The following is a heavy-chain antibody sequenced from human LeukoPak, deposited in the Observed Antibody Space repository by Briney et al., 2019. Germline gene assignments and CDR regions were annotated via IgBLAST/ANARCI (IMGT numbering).Heavy chain of an antibody. CDR2: ISYDGSNK. CDR3: AKEGLQLWFDY. Sequence: PGRSLRLSCAASGFTFSRYGIHWVRQAPGKGLEWVAVISYDGSNKYYADSVKGRFTISRDNSKNTLYLEMNSLRAEDTAVYYCAKEGLQLWFDYWGQGTLVTVSS. D-gene: IGHD5-18*01. J-gene: IGHJ4*01. CDR1: GFTFSRYG. V-gene: IGHV3-30*18.